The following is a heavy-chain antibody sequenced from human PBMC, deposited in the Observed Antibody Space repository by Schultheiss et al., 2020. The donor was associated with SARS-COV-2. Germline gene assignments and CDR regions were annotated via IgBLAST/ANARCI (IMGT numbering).Heavy chain of an antibody. CDR1: GFTVGKYI. D-gene: IGHD3-22*01. Sequence: GESLKISCAASGFTVGKYIMDRVRQAPGKGLMWVSRINEDGTITNYADSVKGRFTISRHNSKNTLYLQMNSLGAEDTAVYYCAREWDYDRRGWYFDLWGRGTLVTVSS. CDR3: AREWDYDRRGWYFDL. V-gene: IGHV3-74*01. CDR2: INEDGTIT. J-gene: IGHJ2*01.